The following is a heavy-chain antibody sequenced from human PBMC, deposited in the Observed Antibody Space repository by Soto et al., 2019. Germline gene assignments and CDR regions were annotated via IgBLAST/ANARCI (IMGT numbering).Heavy chain of an antibody. CDR2: IIPIFGTA. CDR1: GNTFSSYA. V-gene: IGHV1-69*13. J-gene: IGHJ3*02. CDR3: ARAGREIVVVRVISGSFDI. Sequence: SVKFSCNASGNTFSSYAISWVRQAPGQGLEWMGGIIPIFGTANYAQKFQGRVTITADDSTSTAYMELSSLRSEDTAVYCCARAGREIVVVRVISGSFDIWDQGAIVTV. D-gene: IGHD3-22*01.